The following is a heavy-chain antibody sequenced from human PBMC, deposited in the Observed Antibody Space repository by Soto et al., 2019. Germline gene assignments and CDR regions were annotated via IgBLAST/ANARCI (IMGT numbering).Heavy chain of an antibody. Sequence: QLQLQESGPGLVKPSETLSLTCTVSGGSMSNGGYYWGWIRQPPGKGLERIGSIYYSGRTYNNPSLMSRLTMSIDTAKTQFSLKVTSVTAAETAVDYCARSRGEPPEGFDYWGQGTLVTVSS. V-gene: IGHV4-39*01. CDR2: IYYSGRT. CDR3: ARSRGEPPEGFDY. CDR1: GGSMSNGGYY. J-gene: IGHJ4*02. D-gene: IGHD3-16*01.